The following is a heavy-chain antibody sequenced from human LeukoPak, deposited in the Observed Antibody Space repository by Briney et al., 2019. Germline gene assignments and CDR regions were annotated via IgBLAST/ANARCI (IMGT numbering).Heavy chain of an antibody. J-gene: IGHJ4*02. CDR2: ISGSGGIT. CDR1: GFTFSNYA. CDR3: AKGVYGIGWPE. D-gene: IGHD2/OR15-2a*01. V-gene: IGHV3-23*01. Sequence: GGSLRLSCAASGFTFSNYAMNWVRQAPGKGLEWVSHISGSGGITYYADSVKGRFTISRDNAKSTLYLQMNSLRAGDTAVYYCAKGVYGIGWPEGGQGTLVNVSS.